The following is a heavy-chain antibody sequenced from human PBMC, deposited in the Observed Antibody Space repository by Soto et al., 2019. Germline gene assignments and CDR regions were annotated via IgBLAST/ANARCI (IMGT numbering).Heavy chain of an antibody. V-gene: IGHV3-21*02. J-gene: IGHJ6*02. CDR1: EFTFSVYS. Sequence: DVQLEESGGGLVKPGGSLRLSCVASEFTFSVYSMNWVRQAPGKGLEWDSSISSGSSYIYYADSVKGRFTISRDNDKSSLFLHMNSLRVDDTAVYYCTRDRVKIRGGYYHYYGMDVWGQGNTVTVSS. D-gene: IGHD3-10*01. CDR2: ISSGSSYI. CDR3: TRDRVKIRGGYYHYYGMDV.